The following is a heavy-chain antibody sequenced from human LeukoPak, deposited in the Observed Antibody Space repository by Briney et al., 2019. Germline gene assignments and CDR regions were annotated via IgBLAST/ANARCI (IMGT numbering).Heavy chain of an antibody. CDR1: GGSISSSSYY. CDR2: IYYSGST. CDR3: ARGSVRGSFDY. D-gene: IGHD5-12*01. V-gene: IGHV4-39*07. Sequence: SETLSLTCTVSGGSISSSSYYWGWIRQPPGKGLEWIGSIYYSGSTYYNPSLKSRVTISVDTSKNQFSLKLSSVTAADTAVYYYARGSVRGSFDYWGQGTLVTVSS. J-gene: IGHJ4*02.